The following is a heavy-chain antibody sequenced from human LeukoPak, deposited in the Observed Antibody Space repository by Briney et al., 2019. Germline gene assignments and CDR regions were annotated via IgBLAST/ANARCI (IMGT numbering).Heavy chain of an antibody. V-gene: IGHV1-8*01. J-gene: IGHJ4*02. CDR1: GYTFTSYD. D-gene: IGHD3-10*01. Sequence: VAVKVSFKASGYTFTSYDINWVRQATGQGLEWMGWMNPNSGNTGYAQKFQGRVTMTRNTSISTAYMELSSLRSEDTAVYYCARGYGSPGTGNDYWCQGTLVTVSS. CDR3: ARGYGSPGTGNDY. CDR2: MNPNSGNT.